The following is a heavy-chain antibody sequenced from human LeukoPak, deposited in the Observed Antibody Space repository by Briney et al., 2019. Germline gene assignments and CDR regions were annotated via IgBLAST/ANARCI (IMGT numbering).Heavy chain of an antibody. D-gene: IGHD3-10*01. V-gene: IGHV4-59*12. Sequence: SEALSLTCAVSGGSIGSYYWSWLRQPPGRGLEWIGYIYYSGTTNYNPSLKSRVTISVDTSKNQFSLKLSSVTAADTAVYYCARGPHFSVLLWFGELLRFDYWGQGTLVTVSS. CDR3: ARGPHFSVLLWFGELLRFDY. CDR1: GGSIGSYY. J-gene: IGHJ4*02. CDR2: IYYSGTT.